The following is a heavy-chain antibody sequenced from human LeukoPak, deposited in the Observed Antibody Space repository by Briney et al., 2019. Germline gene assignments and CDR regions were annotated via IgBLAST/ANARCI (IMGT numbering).Heavy chain of an antibody. CDR1: GYTFTSYD. J-gene: IGHJ4*02. Sequence: ASVKVSCKASGYTFTSYDINWVRQATGQGLEWMGWVNPNSGNTGYAQKFQGRVTITRNTSISTAYMELSSLRSEDTAVYYCAGTDQDYYDSAGFDYWGQGTLVTVSS. D-gene: IGHD3-22*01. CDR2: VNPNSGNT. V-gene: IGHV1-8*03. CDR3: AGTDQDYYDSAGFDY.